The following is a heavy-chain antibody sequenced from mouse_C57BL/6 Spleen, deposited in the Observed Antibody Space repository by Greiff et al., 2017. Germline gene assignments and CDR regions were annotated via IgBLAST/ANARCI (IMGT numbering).Heavy chain of an antibody. V-gene: IGHV2-2*01. CDR2: IWSGGST. CDR1: GFSLTSYG. CDR3: ARGDWDAYAMDY. J-gene: IGHJ4*01. D-gene: IGHD4-1*01. Sequence: VKLMESGPGLVQPSQSLSITCTVSGFSLTSYGVHWVRQSPGKGLEWLGVIWSGGSTDYNAAFISRLSISKDNSKSQVFFKMNSLQADDTAIYYCARGDWDAYAMDYWGQGTSVTVSS.